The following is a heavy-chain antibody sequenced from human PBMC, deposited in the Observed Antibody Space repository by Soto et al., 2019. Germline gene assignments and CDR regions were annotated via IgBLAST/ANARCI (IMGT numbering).Heavy chain of an antibody. CDR1: GFTVSSNY. V-gene: IGHV3-53*01. CDR3: SGSYYNSYSFHFAY. D-gene: IGHD3-10*01. Sequence: GGSLRLSCAASGFTVSSNYMSWVRQAPGKGLEWVSVISSGGSTYYADSVKGRFTISRDNSKNTLLLQMNSLRAEDTAVYFCSGSYYNSYSFHFAYWGQGTLVTVSS. CDR2: ISSGGST. J-gene: IGHJ4*02.